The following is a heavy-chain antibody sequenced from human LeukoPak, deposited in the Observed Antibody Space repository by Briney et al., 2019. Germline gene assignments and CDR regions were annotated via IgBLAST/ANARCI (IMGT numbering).Heavy chain of an antibody. V-gene: IGHV3-20*04. CDR2: INWNGDNP. Sequence: PGGSLRLSCEASGFTFEDYGMTWVRQRPGKGLEYVCEINWNGDNPVYENSLRGRFTISRDNAKNSVYLQMSSLRVDDTAFYYCARRRVAGATTGYYYDSWGQGTLVTVSS. D-gene: IGHD1-26*01. J-gene: IGHJ4*02. CDR1: GFTFEDYG. CDR3: ARRRVAGATTGYYYDS.